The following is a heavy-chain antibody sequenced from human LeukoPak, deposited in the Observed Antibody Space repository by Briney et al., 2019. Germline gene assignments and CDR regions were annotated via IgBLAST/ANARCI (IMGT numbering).Heavy chain of an antibody. J-gene: IGHJ6*03. Sequence: SETLSLTCTVSGGSISGYYWSWIRQPAGKGLEWIGRIYTSGSTNYNPSLKSRVTMSVDTSKNQFSLKLSSVTAADTAVYYCARDIAAAGTYYYYMDVWGKGTTVTVSS. CDR3: ARDIAAAGTYYYYMDV. CDR2: IYTSGST. CDR1: GGSISGYY. D-gene: IGHD6-13*01. V-gene: IGHV4-4*07.